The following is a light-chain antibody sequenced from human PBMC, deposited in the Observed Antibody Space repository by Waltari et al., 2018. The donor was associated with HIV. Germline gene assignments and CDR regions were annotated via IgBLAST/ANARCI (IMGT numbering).Light chain of an antibody. Sequence: EIVMTQSPATLSVSPGERAALSCRASQSVSSNLAWYQQKPCQAPRLLIYGASTRATGIPARFSGSGSGTEFTLTISSLQSEDFAVYYCQQYNNWPCTFGQGTKLEIK. J-gene: IGKJ2*02. CDR1: QSVSSN. CDR3: QQYNNWPCT. V-gene: IGKV3-15*01. CDR2: GAS.